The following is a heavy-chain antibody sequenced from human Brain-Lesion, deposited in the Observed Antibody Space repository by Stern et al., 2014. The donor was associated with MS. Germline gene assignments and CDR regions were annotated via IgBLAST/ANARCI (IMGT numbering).Heavy chain of an antibody. Sequence: VQLLESGPGLVKPSQTLSLTCTVSGGSISSGDNYWSWIRQPPGKGPEWIGSIHYSGGTYFNPSLKSRATISADTSKNQFSLKLTSMTAADTAVYYCARVPDYGDAFFDYWGQGILVTVSS. CDR3: ARVPDYGDAFFDY. CDR1: GGSISSGDNY. CDR2: IHYSGGT. J-gene: IGHJ4*02. D-gene: IGHD4-17*01. V-gene: IGHV4-30-4*01.